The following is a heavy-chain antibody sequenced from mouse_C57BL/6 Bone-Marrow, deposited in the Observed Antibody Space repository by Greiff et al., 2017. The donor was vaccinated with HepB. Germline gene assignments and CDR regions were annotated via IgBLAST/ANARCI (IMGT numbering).Heavy chain of an antibody. V-gene: IGHV1-69*01. CDR2: IDPSDSYT. D-gene: IGHD2-4*01. CDR3: ARDYEYDEGFAY. Sequence: QVQLQQPGAELVMPGASVKLSCKASGYNFTSYWMHWVKQRPGQGLEWIGEIDPSDSYTNYNQKFKGKSTLTVDKSSSTAYMQLSSLTSEDSAVYYCARDYEYDEGFAYWGQGTLVTVSA. J-gene: IGHJ3*01. CDR1: GYNFTSYW.